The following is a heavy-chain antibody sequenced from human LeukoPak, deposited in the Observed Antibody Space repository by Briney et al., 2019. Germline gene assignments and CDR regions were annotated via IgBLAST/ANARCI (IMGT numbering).Heavy chain of an antibody. CDR3: ARGAGFAEPLPEY. Sequence: ASVKVSCKASGYTFTSYAIQWVRQAPGQRLEWMGWINADHGNTKYSQNFQGRVTITRDTSASTAYMELSSLRSGDTAVYYCARGAGFAEPLPEYWGQGTLLTVSS. D-gene: IGHD1-14*01. V-gene: IGHV1-3*01. CDR2: INADHGNT. J-gene: IGHJ4*02. CDR1: GYTFTSYA.